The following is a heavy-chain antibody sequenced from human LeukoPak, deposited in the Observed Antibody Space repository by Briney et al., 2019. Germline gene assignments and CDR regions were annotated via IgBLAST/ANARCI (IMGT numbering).Heavy chain of an antibody. Sequence: SVKVSCKASGGTFSSYAISWVRQAPGQGLEWMGRIIPILGIANYAQKFQGRVTITADKSTSTAYMELSSLRSEDTAVYYCARDRGYSYGLHFDYWGQGTLVTVSS. CDR2: IIPILGIA. CDR1: GGTFSSYA. V-gene: IGHV1-69*04. D-gene: IGHD5-18*01. CDR3: ARDRGYSYGLHFDY. J-gene: IGHJ4*02.